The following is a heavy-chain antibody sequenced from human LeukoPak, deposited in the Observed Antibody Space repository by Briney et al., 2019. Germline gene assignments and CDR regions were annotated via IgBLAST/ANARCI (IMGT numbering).Heavy chain of an antibody. Sequence: PGGSLRLSCAASGFTFSSYGMHWVRQAPGKGLEWVAVIWYDGSNKYYADSVKGRFTISRDNSKNTLYLQMNSLRAEDTAVYYCASLYGAVAGINAFDIWGQGTMVTVPS. CDR2: IWYDGSNK. CDR1: GFTFSSYG. V-gene: IGHV3-33*01. J-gene: IGHJ3*02. D-gene: IGHD6-19*01. CDR3: ASLYGAVAGINAFDI.